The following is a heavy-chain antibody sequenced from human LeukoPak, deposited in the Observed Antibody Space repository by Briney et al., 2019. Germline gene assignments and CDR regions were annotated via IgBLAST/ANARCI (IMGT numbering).Heavy chain of an antibody. Sequence: PSETLSPTCAVSGGSMRDYYWSWIRQPPGKGLEWIGNIYYSGSTNYNPSLKSRVTISVDTSKNQFSLKVRSVTAANTAVYYCARGFGYYDVLTAFWGQGTLVTVSS. D-gene: IGHD3-9*01. CDR1: GGSMRDYY. CDR2: IYYSGST. J-gene: IGHJ4*02. CDR3: ARGFGYYDVLTAF. V-gene: IGHV4-59*01.